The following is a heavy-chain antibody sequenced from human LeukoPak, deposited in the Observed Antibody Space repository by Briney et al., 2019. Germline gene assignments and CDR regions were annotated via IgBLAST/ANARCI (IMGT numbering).Heavy chain of an antibody. V-gene: IGHV3-7*01. CDR2: IKEDESAK. J-gene: IGHJ4*02. CDR3: ARDVGGSLDY. Sequence: GGSLRLSCAASGFTFSNAWMAWVRQAPGKGLEWVANIKEDESAKHQADSVKGRFTIFRDNAQNSVYLQMSSLRGEDTAVYYCARDVGGSLDYWGQGTLVTVSS. D-gene: IGHD1-26*01. CDR1: GFTFSNAW.